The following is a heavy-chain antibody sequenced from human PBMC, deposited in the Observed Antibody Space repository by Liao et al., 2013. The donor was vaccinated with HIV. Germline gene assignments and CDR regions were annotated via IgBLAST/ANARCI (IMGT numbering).Heavy chain of an antibody. Sequence: QVQLQESGPGLAKPSETLSLTCTVSGGSISSYYWSWIRQPAGKGLEWIGRIYTSGSTNYNPSLKSRVTMSVDTSKNQFSLKLTSVTAADTAVYYCARSGYYGSGSRTTYFQHWGQGTLVTVSS. J-gene: IGHJ1*01. CDR2: IYTSGST. D-gene: IGHD3-10*01. CDR3: ARSGYYGSGSRTTYFQH. V-gene: IGHV4-4*07. CDR1: GGSISSYY.